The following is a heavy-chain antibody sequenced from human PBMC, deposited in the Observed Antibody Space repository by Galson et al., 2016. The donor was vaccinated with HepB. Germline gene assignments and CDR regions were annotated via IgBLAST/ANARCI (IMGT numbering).Heavy chain of an antibody. V-gene: IGHV5-10-1*01. CDR2: IDPSDSFT. Sequence: QSGAEVKKPGESLRISCKASGYTFSNYRISWVRQMLGKGLEWMGRIDPSDSFTIYSPSFQGHVTISADQSITTAYLQWTSLKASDTAMYYCTRDEDFWGQGTLVTVSS. J-gene: IGHJ4*02. CDR3: TRDEDF. CDR1: GYTFSNYR.